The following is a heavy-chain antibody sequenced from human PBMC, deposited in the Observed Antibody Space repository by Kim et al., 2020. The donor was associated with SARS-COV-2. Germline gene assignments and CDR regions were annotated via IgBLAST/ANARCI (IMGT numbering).Heavy chain of an antibody. V-gene: IGHV3-30*04. D-gene: IGHD3-3*01. CDR1: GFTFSSYA. CDR3: ARAFWSGYPDLGYMDV. CDR2: ISYDGSNK. Sequence: GGSLRLSCAASGFTFSSYAMHWVRQAPGKGLEWVAVISYDGSNKYYADSVKGRFTISRDNSKNTLYLQMNSLRAEDTAVYYCARAFWSGYPDLGYMDVW. J-gene: IGHJ6*03.